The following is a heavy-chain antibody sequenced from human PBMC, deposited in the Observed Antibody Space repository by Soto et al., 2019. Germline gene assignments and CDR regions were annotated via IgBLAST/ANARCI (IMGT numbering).Heavy chain of an antibody. V-gene: IGHV1-69*01. J-gene: IGHJ6*02. CDR3: ACNGTYSSSPSQHPGMDV. D-gene: IGHD1-26*01. CDR2: IVPMLGTP. CDR1: GGTFDNFI. Sequence: QVQLVQSGAEVKEPGSSVRVSCKASGGTFDNFIMNWVRQTPGQGLEWMGGIVPMLGTPTYAEKFKGRVTISATGSTSTTYKEVTSLRSEDTAIYNCACNGTYSSSPSQHPGMDVWCHGITVSDS.